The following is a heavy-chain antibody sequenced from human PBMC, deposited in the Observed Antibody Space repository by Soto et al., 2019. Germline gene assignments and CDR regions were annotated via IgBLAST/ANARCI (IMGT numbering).Heavy chain of an antibody. CDR1: GFSLSTSGVG. J-gene: IGHJ5*02. D-gene: IGHD3-22*01. Sequence: SGPTLVNPTQTLTLTCSFSGFSLSTSGVGVGWIRQPPGKALDWLGIIYCDDDKRYSPSLKSRLTITKDTSKNQVVLTVTNMDPVDTATYYCARLATSFNYDSSGYYSWFDVWAERTLVTVSS. V-gene: IGHV2-5*02. CDR2: IYCDDDK. CDR3: ARLATSFNYDSSGYYSWFDV.